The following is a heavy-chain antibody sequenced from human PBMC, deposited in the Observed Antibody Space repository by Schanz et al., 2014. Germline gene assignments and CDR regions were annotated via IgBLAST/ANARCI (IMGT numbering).Heavy chain of an antibody. D-gene: IGHD2-15*01. CDR2: ISYDGRNK. CDR3: ARDRGYCSGGSCLTFDS. V-gene: IGHV3-30-3*01. J-gene: IGHJ4*02. Sequence: VQLLDSGGGLVQPGGSLRLSCAASGFTFSSYAMHWVRQAPGKGLEWVAVISYDGRNKYYADSVKGRFTISRDNSKNTLYLQMNTLRAEDTAVYYCARDRGYCSGGSCLTFDSWGQGTQVTVSS. CDR1: GFTFSSYA.